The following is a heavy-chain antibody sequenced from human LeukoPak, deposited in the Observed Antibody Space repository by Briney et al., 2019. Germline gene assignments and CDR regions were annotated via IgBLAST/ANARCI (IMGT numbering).Heavy chain of an antibody. CDR3: ARHIRYSYGPIYYYYGMDV. V-gene: IGHV5-51*01. CDR1: GYRFTSYW. J-gene: IGHJ6*02. Sequence: GESLQISCKGSGYRFTSYWIGWVRQMPGKGLEWMGIIYPGDSDTRYSPSFQGQVTISADKSISTAYLQWSSLKASDTAMYYCARHIRYSYGPIYYYYGMDVWGQGTTVTVSS. CDR2: IYPGDSDT. D-gene: IGHD5-18*01.